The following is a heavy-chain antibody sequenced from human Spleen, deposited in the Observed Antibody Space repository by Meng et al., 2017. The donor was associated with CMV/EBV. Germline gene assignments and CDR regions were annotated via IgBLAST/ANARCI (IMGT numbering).Heavy chain of an antibody. V-gene: IGHV1-69*05. J-gene: IGHJ3*01. Sequence: SVKVSCKASGGTFSSYAISWVRQAPGQGLEWMGGIIPIFGTANYTQKFQGRVTITTDESTSTAYMELRSLRSDDTAVYYCARDSNSNYDAFDLWGQGTMVTVSS. CDR3: ARDSNSNYDAFDL. D-gene: IGHD4-11*01. CDR2: IIPIFGTA. CDR1: GGTFSSYA.